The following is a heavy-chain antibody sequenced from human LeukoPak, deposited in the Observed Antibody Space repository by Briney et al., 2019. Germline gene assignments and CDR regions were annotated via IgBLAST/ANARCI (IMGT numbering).Heavy chain of an antibody. CDR2: IYPGDSDT. D-gene: IGHD6-6*01. J-gene: IGHJ3*02. V-gene: IGHV5-51*01. CDR1: GYSFTTYW. Sequence: GESLKISCKGSGYSFTTYWIGWVRQMPGKGLEWMGIIYPGDSDTRYSPSFQGQVTISADKSISTAYLQWSSLKASDTAMYYCARHDSAQLNAFDIWGQGTMITVSS. CDR3: ARHDSAQLNAFDI.